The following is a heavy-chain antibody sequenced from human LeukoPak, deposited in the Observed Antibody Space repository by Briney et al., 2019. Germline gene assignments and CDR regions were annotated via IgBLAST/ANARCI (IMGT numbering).Heavy chain of an antibody. CDR2: ISSSSSTI. CDR3: ARGEYNWNDLHL. D-gene: IGHD1-20*01. J-gene: IGHJ5*02. Sequence: GGSLRLSCAASGFTFSSYSMNWVRQAPGKGLEWVSKISSSSSTIYYADSVKGRFTISRDNAKKSLFLQMNSLRAEDTAVYYCARGEYNWNDLHLWGQGTLVTVSS. V-gene: IGHV3-48*01. CDR1: GFTFSSYS.